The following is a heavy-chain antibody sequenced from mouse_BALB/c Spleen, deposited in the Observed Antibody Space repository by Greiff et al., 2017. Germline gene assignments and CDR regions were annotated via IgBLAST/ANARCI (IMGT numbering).Heavy chain of an antibody. D-gene: IGHD2-4*01. CDR1: GFTFSSYG. V-gene: IGHV5-6*02. J-gene: IGHJ2*01. CDR3: ARHDYDGFDY. Sequence: DVMLVESGGDLVKPGGSLKLSCAASGFTFSSYGMSWVRQTPDKRLEWVATISSGGSYTYYPDSVKGRFTISRDNAKNTLYLQMSSLKSEDTAMYYCARHDYDGFDYWGQGTTLTVSS. CDR2: ISSGGSYT.